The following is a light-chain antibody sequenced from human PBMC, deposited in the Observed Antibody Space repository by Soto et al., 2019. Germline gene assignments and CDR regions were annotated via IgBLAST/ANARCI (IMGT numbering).Light chain of an antibody. J-gene: IGLJ3*02. CDR2: LEGSGSY. CDR3: ETWDSNTQGV. V-gene: IGLV4-60*03. Sequence: QLVLTQSSSASASLGSSVKLTCTLSSGHRGYIIAWHQQQPGKAPRYLMKLEGSGSYNIGSGVPDRFSGSSSGADRYLTISNLQSDDEAEYYCETWDSNTQGVFGGGTKLTVL. CDR1: SGHRGYI.